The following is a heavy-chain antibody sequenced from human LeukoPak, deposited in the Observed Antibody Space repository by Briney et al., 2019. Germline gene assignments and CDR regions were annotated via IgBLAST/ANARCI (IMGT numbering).Heavy chain of an antibody. D-gene: IGHD3-22*01. Sequence: GRSLRLSCAASAFTLDDYAMHWVRQAPGKGLEWASGISWNSGSIGYADSVKGRFTISRDNAKNSLYLQMNSLRAEDTALYYCAKEGRLYYDSSGYYNPGGYYYGMDVWGQGTTVTVSS. CDR2: ISWNSGSI. CDR1: AFTLDDYA. J-gene: IGHJ6*02. CDR3: AKEGRLYYDSSGYYNPGGYYYGMDV. V-gene: IGHV3-9*01.